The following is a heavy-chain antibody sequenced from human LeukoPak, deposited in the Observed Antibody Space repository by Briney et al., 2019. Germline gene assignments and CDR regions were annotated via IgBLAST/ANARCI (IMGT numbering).Heavy chain of an antibody. CDR1: GFTFSTYS. D-gene: IGHD5-18*01. CDR3: ARASGDTVDTTTMGSY. J-gene: IGHJ4*02. CDR2: VSSSSAYI. V-gene: IGHV3-21*01. Sequence: GGSLRLSCAASGFTFSTYSMNWVRQAPGKGLEWVSSVSSSSAYIYYADSVKGRFTISRDNAKNSLYLQMNSLRAEDTAVYYCARASGDTVDTTTMGSYWGQGTLVTVSS.